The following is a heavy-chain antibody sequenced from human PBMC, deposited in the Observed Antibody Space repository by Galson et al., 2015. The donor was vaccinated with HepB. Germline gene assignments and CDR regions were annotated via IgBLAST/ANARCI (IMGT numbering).Heavy chain of an antibody. CDR1: GFTFSSYA. CDR3: ARDPGLVATEWAQSFDY. V-gene: IGHV3-30*04. Sequence: SLRLSCAASGFTFSSYAMHWVRQAPGKGLEWVAVISYDGSNKYYADSVKGRFTISRDNSKNTLYLQMNSLRAEDTAVYYCARDPGLVATEWAQSFDYWGQGTLVTVSS. J-gene: IGHJ4*02. CDR2: ISYDGSNK. D-gene: IGHD5-12*01.